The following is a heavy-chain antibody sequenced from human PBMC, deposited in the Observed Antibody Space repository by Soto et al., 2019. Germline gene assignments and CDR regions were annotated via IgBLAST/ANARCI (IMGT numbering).Heavy chain of an antibody. J-gene: IGHJ3*02. CDR3: ARDSIMITFGGVIARRGDAFDI. Sequence: QVQLVESGGGVVQPGRSLRLSCAASGFTFSSYAMHWVRQAPGKGLEWVAVISCDGSNKYYADSVKGRFTISRDNSKNTLYLQMNSLRAEDTAVYYCARDSIMITFGGVIARRGDAFDIWGQGTMVTVSS. CDR2: ISCDGSNK. D-gene: IGHD3-16*02. V-gene: IGHV3-30-3*01. CDR1: GFTFSSYA.